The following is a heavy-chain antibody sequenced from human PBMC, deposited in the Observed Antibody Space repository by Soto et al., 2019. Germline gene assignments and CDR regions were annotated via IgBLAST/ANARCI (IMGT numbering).Heavy chain of an antibody. J-gene: IGHJ6*02. CDR2: IYSGGST. Sequence: GGSLRLSCAASGFTVSSNYMSWVRQAPGKGLEWVSVIYSGGSTYYADSVKGRFTISRDNSKNTLYLQMNSLRAEDTAVYYCARVLMPYGMDVWGQGTTVTVSS. V-gene: IGHV3-53*01. CDR1: GFTVSSNY. D-gene: IGHD2-8*01. CDR3: ARVLMPYGMDV.